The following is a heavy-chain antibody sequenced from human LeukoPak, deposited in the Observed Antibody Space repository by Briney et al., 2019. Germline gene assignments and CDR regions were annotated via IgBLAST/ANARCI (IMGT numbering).Heavy chain of an antibody. CDR2: INHSGST. Sequence: TSETLSLTCAVYGGSFSGYYWSWIRQPPGKGLEWIGEINHSGSTNYNPSLKSRVTISVDTSKNQFSLKLSSVTAADTAVYYCATSMEAAFDYWGQGTLVTVSS. V-gene: IGHV4-34*01. J-gene: IGHJ4*02. D-gene: IGHD2-15*01. CDR1: GGSFSGYY. CDR3: ATSMEAAFDY.